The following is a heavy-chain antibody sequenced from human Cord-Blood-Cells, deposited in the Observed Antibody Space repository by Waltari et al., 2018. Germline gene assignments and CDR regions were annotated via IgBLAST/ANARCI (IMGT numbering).Heavy chain of an antibody. D-gene: IGHD3-10*01. J-gene: IGHJ3*02. Sequence: QVQLVQSGAEVKKPGASVKVSCKASGYTFTGYYMHWVRQAPGQGRECMGGINPNSGGTTYAQKFQGRVTMTRDTSISTGYMELSRLISDDTAVYYCARDRIWGYDAFDIWGQGTMVTVSS. V-gene: IGHV1-2*02. CDR3: ARDRIWGYDAFDI. CDR1: GYTFTGYY. CDR2: INPNSGGT.